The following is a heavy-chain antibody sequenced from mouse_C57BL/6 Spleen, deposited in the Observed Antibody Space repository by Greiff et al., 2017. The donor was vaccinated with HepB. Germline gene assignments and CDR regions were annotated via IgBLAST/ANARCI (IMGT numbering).Heavy chain of an antibody. D-gene: IGHD6-1*01. CDR3: ASSNDPLCAMDY. J-gene: IGHJ4*01. CDR1: GFTFSSYA. V-gene: IGHV5-4*03. CDR2: ISDGGSYT. Sequence: DVMLVESGGGLVKPGGSLKLSCAASGFTFSSYAMSWVRQTPEKRLEWVATISDGGSYTYYPDNVKGRFTISRDNAKNNLYLQMSHLKSEDTAMYYCASSNDPLCAMDYWGQGTSVTVSS.